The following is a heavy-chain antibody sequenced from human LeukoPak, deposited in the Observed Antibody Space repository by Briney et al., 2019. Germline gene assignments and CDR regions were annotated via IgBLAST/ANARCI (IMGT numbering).Heavy chain of an antibody. V-gene: IGHV1-18*01. CDR1: GYTFTSYG. CDR2: ISAYNGNT. J-gene: IGHJ4*02. D-gene: IGHD6-13*01. Sequence: GASVKVCCKASGYTFTSYGISWVRQAPGQGLEWMGWISAYNGNTNYAQKLQGRVTMTTDTSTSTAYMELRSLRSDDTAVYYCAKGLSAGTDGENSFDYWGQGTLVTVSS. CDR3: AKGLSAGTDGENSFDY.